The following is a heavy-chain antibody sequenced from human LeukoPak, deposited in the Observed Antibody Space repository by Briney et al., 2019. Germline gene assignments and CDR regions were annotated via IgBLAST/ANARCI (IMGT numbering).Heavy chain of an antibody. CDR3: ATYLGSRGYPGAFDL. CDR1: GGSFSDYG. Sequence: SVKVSCKVSGGSFSDYGFSWVRQAPGQGPEWMGRIIPMVDVLNYAQKFQGRVTISADESTGTAYMDLSSLRPDDTAVYYCATYLGSRGYPGAFDLWGQGTMVTVSS. D-gene: IGHD3-22*01. CDR2: IIPMVDVL. J-gene: IGHJ3*01. V-gene: IGHV1-69*04.